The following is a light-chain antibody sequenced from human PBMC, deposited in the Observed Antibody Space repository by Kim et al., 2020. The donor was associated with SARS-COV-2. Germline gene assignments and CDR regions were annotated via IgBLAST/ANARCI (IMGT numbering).Light chain of an antibody. CDR2: DAS. Sequence: DIQVTQSPSTVSASVGDRVTITCRASQSLSNWVAWYQQKPGKAPRLLIFDASTLESGVPSRFSGSGSGTEFTLSISSLDPVDVATYYCEQYDSKRTFGQGTKVEIK. CDR1: QSLSNW. V-gene: IGKV1-5*01. J-gene: IGKJ1*01. CDR3: EQYDSKRT.